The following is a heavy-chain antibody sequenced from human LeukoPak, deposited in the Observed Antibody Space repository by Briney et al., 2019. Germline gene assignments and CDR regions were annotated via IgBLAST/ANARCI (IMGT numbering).Heavy chain of an antibody. Sequence: SVKVSCKASGGTFSSYAISWVRQAPGQGLEWMGGIIPIFGTANYAQKFQGRATITADESTSTAYMELSSLRSEDTAVYYCARDSSAYGGNLDYWGQGTLVTVSS. CDR1: GGTFSSYA. D-gene: IGHD4-23*01. CDR3: ARDSSAYGGNLDY. CDR2: IIPIFGTA. V-gene: IGHV1-69*13. J-gene: IGHJ4*02.